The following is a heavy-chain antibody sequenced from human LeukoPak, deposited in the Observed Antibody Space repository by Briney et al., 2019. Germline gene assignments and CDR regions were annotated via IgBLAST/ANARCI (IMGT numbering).Heavy chain of an antibody. J-gene: IGHJ4*02. CDR2: IWSDGTEK. CDR1: GFTYSHYG. CDR3: AKDAERGFDYSNSLQY. Sequence: GGSLRLSCAASGFTYSHYGMHWVRQAPGKGLEWVAVIWSDGTEKYYGDAVNGRFTISRDNSINTLYLQMNSLTGEDTAVYYCAKDAERGFDYSNSLQYWGQGTLVTVSS. D-gene: IGHD4-11*01. V-gene: IGHV3-33*06.